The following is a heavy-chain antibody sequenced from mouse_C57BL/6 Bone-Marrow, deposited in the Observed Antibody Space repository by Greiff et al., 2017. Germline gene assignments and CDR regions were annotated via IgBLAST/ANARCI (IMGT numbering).Heavy chain of an antibody. CDR3: ARWGGYDWYFDV. D-gene: IGHD1-1*02. CDR2: IDPSDSET. V-gene: IGHV1-52*01. J-gene: IGHJ1*03. Sequence: QVQLQQPGAELVRPGSSVKLSCKASGYTFTSYWMHWVKQRPIQGLEWIGNIDPSDSETHYNQKFKDKATLTVDKSSSTAYMQLSSLTSEDSAVYYCARWGGYDWYFDVWGTGTTVTVSS. CDR1: GYTFTSYW.